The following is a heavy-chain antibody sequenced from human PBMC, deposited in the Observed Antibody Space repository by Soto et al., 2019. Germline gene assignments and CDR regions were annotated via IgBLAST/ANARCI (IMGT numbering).Heavy chain of an antibody. CDR3: AKMGFRSSTGSYDYTMDV. V-gene: IGHV3-23*01. D-gene: IGHD5-12*01. CDR2: ITGSGSSS. Sequence: GGSLRLSCAASGFTFGTYAMAWVRQAPGKGLERVSVITGSGSSSNYADSVKGRFTISRDNSKNTLYLQMKSLRAEDTAVYYCAKMGFRSSTGSYDYTMDVWGQGTTVTVPS. J-gene: IGHJ6*02. CDR1: GFTFGTYA.